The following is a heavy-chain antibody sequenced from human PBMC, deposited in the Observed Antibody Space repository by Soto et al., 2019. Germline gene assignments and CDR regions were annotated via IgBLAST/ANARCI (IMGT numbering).Heavy chain of an antibody. D-gene: IGHD6-19*01. CDR1: GGSISSGGYY. V-gene: IGHV4-31*03. CDR2: IYYSGST. J-gene: IGHJ6*02. Sequence: SETPSLTCTVSGGSISSGGYYWSWIRQHPGKGLEWIGYIYYSGSTYYNPSLKSRVTISVDTSKNQFSLKLSSLRSEDTAVYYCARDGDSSGWSEGWYGYYYYGMDVWGQGTTVTV. CDR3: ARDGDSSGWSEGWYGYYYYGMDV.